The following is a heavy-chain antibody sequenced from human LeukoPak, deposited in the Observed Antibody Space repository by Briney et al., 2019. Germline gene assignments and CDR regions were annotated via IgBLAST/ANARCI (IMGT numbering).Heavy chain of an antibody. Sequence: ASVKVSCKASGYTFTGYYMHWVRQAPGQGLEWMGRINPNSGGTNYAQKFQGRVTMTRDTSISTAYMELSRLRSDDTAVYYCARDLDGYKPSDYWGQGTLVTVSS. CDR1: GYTFTGYY. D-gene: IGHD5-24*01. J-gene: IGHJ4*02. CDR3: ARDLDGYKPSDY. V-gene: IGHV1-2*06. CDR2: INPNSGGT.